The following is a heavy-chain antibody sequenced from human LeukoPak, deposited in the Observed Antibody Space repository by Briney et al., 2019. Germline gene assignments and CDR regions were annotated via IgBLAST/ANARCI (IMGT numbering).Heavy chain of an antibody. CDR3: ARLRLGGHRSRYYDILTGYYLDY. J-gene: IGHJ4*02. D-gene: IGHD3-9*01. CDR1: GGSFSGYY. CDR2: INHSGST. V-gene: IGHV4-34*01. Sequence: SETLSLTCAVYGGSFSGYYWSWIRQPPGKGLEWIGEINHSGSTNYIPSLKSRVTISVDTSKNKFSLKLSSVTAADTAVYYCARLRLGGHRSRYYDILTGYYLDYWGQGTLVTVSS.